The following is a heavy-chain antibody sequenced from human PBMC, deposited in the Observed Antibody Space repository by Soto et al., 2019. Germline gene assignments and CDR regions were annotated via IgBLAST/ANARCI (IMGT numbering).Heavy chain of an antibody. J-gene: IGHJ5*02. CDR3: VKQLGGGWFDP. CDR1: GGSFSGYY. D-gene: IGHD6-6*01. V-gene: IGHV4-34*01. CDR2: INHSGST. Sequence: SETLSLTCAAYGGSFSGYYWSWIRQPPGKGLEWIGEINHSGSTNYNPSLKSRVTISVDTSKNQFSLKLSSVTAADTAVYYCVKQLGGGWFDPWGQGTLVT.